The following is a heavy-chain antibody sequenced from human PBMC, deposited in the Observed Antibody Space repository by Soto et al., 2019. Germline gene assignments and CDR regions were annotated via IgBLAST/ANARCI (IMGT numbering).Heavy chain of an antibody. J-gene: IGHJ6*02. CDR3: ARDHDVQQLVHYYYYYGMDV. D-gene: IGHD6-13*01. CDR1: GFTFSSYG. V-gene: IGHV3-30*19. Sequence: PGGSLRLSCAASGFTFSSYGMHWVRQAPGKGLEWVAVIWYDGSNKYYADSVKGRFTISRDNSKNTLYLQMNSLRAEDTAVYYCARDHDVQQLVHYYYYYGMDVWGQGTTVTVSS. CDR2: IWYDGSNK.